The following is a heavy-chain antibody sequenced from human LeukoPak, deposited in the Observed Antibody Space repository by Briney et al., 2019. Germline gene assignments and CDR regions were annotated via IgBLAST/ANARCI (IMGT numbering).Heavy chain of an antibody. CDR3: ARTFIGSGWYDSY. D-gene: IGHD6-19*01. J-gene: IGHJ4*02. Sequence: SYISSSGSTIYYADSVKGRFTISRDNAKNSLYLQMNSLRAEDTAVYYCARTFIGSGWYDSYWGQGTLVTVSS. V-gene: IGHV3-11*01. CDR2: ISSSGSTI.